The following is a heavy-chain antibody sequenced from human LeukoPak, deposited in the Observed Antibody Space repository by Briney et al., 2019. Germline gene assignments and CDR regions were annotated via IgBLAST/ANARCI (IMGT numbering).Heavy chain of an antibody. CDR2: ISYDGSNK. CDR3: AKEQWLVLIH. CDR1: GFTFSSYG. J-gene: IGHJ4*02. Sequence: GGSLRLSCAASGFTFSSYGMHWVRQAPGKGLEWVAVISYDGSNKYYADSVKGRFTISRDNSKNTLYLQMNSVRAEDTAVYYCAKEQWLVLIHWGQGTLVTVSS. D-gene: IGHD6-19*01. V-gene: IGHV3-30*18.